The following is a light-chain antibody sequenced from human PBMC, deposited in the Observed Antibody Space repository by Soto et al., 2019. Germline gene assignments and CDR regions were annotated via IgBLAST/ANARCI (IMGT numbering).Light chain of an antibody. J-gene: IGKJ5*01. CDR2: AAS. Sequence: DIQLTQSPSSLSASLGDRVTISCRASQSIDNYFHWYHQKSGKAPVALIYAASSWRHGVSSRFSGSGYGTTFTLTKNTLLHEDSATFCCHHSSSSPPFTFGQGTLLDI. V-gene: IGKV1-39*01. CDR1: QSIDNY. CDR3: HHSSSSPPFT.